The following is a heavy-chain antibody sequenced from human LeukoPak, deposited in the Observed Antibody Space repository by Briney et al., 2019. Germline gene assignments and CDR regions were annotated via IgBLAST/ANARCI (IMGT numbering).Heavy chain of an antibody. D-gene: IGHD6-13*01. CDR3: ARVRAVAAATGDYYYYGMDV. CDR1: GYSFTNYW. Sequence: GESLKISCKVSGYSFTNYWIGWVRQMPGKGLEWMGIIYPGDSDTRYSPSFQGQVTISADKSISTAYLQWSSLKASDTALYYCARVRAVAAATGDYYYYGMDVWGQGTTVTVSS. CDR2: IYPGDSDT. V-gene: IGHV5-51*01. J-gene: IGHJ6*02.